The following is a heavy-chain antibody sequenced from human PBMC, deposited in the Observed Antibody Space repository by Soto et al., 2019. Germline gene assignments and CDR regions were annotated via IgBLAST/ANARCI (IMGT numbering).Heavy chain of an antibody. Sequence: VQWVESGGGLVQSGGSLRLSCAASGFTFDSYWMSWVRQAPGRGLEWLANIKEDGSETSYVDSVKGRFTISRDNAEKSLFLQMNSLTVEDTAVYYCVRGPHRAASGAHWGQGTLVTVSP. J-gene: IGHJ4*02. CDR1: GFTFDSYW. CDR3: VRGPHRAASGAH. CDR2: IKEDGSET. V-gene: IGHV3-7*05. D-gene: IGHD6-13*01.